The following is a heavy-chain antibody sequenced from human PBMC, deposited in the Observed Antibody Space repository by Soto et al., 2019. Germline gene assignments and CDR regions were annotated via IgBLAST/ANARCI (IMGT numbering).Heavy chain of an antibody. D-gene: IGHD6-19*01. CDR2: ISSSSATI. Sequence: ELLLQESGGDWVQPGGSLRLSCVASGFKFSMFGMNWVRQAPGKGLEWIAYISSSSATIMYGGSVEGRFTVSRDNAENSLFLQMKSLRDEDTAVYYCARDKGGTVAGFNWFDPWGHGTLVTVST. CDR1: GFKFSMFG. J-gene: IGHJ5*02. CDR3: ARDKGGTVAGFNWFDP. V-gene: IGHV3-48*02.